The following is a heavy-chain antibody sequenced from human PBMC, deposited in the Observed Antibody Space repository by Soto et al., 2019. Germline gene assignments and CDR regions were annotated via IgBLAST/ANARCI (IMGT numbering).Heavy chain of an antibody. V-gene: IGHV1-69*01. D-gene: IGHD6-13*01. Sequence: QVQLVQSGAEVKKPGSSVKVSGNASGGTFSSYAISWVRQAPGQGLEWMGGIIPIFGTANYAQKFQGRVTITADESTSTAYMEQSSLRSEDTAVYYCARDRDRAANYYYYGMDVWGQGTTVTVSS. CDR1: GGTFSSYA. CDR2: IIPIFGTA. J-gene: IGHJ6*02. CDR3: ARDRDRAANYYYYGMDV.